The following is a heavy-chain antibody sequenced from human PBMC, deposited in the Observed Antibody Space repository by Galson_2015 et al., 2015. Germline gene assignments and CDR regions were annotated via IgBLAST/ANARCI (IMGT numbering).Heavy chain of an antibody. CDR3: ARFSSGWYFDC. J-gene: IGHJ4*02. CDR1: GFTFSSYG. Sequence: SLRLSCAASGFTFSSYGLHWVRQAPGKGLEWVSVIWYDGSNKYYADSVKGRFTISRDNSKSTLYLQMNSLRAEDTAVYYCARFSSGWYFDCWGQGTLVTVSS. D-gene: IGHD6-19*01. V-gene: IGHV3-33*01. CDR2: IWYDGSNK.